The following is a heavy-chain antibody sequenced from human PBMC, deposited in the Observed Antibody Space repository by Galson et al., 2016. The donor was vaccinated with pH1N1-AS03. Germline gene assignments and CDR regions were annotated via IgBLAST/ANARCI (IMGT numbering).Heavy chain of an antibody. Sequence: FLRLSCAASGFTSSSYAMSWVRQTPGKGLEWVSAISGSGVTTYYAESVKGRFTISRDNSKTTVSLQMNSLSADDTAIYYCSKGVRYAFYAQFDRWGQGTLVTVSS. V-gene: IGHV3-23*01. J-gene: IGHJ4*02. CDR3: SKGVRYAFYAQFDR. CDR2: ISGSGVTT. CDR1: GFTSSSYA. D-gene: IGHD2/OR15-2a*01.